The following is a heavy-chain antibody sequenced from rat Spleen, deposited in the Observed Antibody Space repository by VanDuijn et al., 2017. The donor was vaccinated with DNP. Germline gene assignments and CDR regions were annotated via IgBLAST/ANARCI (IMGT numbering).Heavy chain of an antibody. CDR2: ISYDGGIT. D-gene: IGHD1-11*01. V-gene: IGHV5-22*01. Sequence: EVQLVESGGGLVQPGRSLKLSCAASGFTFSNYYMAWVRQAPTKGLEWVAYISYDGGITNYGDSVKGRFTISRDNAKSTLYLQMNSLRSEDMATYYCARHGRRVFDYWGQGVMVTVSS. CDR3: ARHGRRVFDY. CDR1: GFTFSNYY. J-gene: IGHJ2*01.